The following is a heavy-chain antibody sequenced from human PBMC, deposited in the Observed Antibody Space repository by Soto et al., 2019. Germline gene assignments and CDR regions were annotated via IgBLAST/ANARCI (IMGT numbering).Heavy chain of an antibody. D-gene: IGHD2-15*01. CDR3: TRDDVHFYGDRYYGVPMDV. CDR2: IQSGGTT. Sequence: EVQLVESGGDLVQPGGSLRLSCAASGFSVSSKYMSWVRQAPGKGLEWVSLIQSGGTTYYAGSVKGRFTISRDYTENTLFRQRNSVRVEDAAVYYRTRDDVHFYGDRYYGVPMDVWGKGTTVTVSA. J-gene: IGHJ6*04. CDR1: GFSVSSKY. V-gene: IGHV3-66*01.